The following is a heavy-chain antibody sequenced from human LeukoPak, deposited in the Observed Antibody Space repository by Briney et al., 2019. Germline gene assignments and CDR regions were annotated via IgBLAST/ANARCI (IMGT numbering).Heavy chain of an antibody. Sequence: SETLSLTCTVSGGSISSYYWSWIRQPAGKGLEWIGRIYTSGSTNYNPSLKSRVTMSVDTSKNQFSLKLSSVTAADTAVYYCARDVPYYYDSSGYIPFDYWGQGTLVTVSS. CDR3: ARDVPYYYDSSGYIPFDY. V-gene: IGHV4-4*07. J-gene: IGHJ4*02. D-gene: IGHD3-22*01. CDR2: IYTSGST. CDR1: GGSISSYY.